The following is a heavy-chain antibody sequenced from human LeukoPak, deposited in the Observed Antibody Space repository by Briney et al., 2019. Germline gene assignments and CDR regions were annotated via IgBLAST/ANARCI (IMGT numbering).Heavy chain of an antibody. CDR1: GYSFTNYQ. CDR3: ARRFCSGGSCYDY. V-gene: IGHV5-51*01. J-gene: IGHJ4*02. Sequence: PGESLKISCKGSGYSFTNYQIGWVRQMPGKGLEWMGTIYPDDSDARYSPSFQGQVTFSADKSINTAYLQWSSLKASDTAFYYCARRFCSGGSCYDYWGQGTLVTVSS. CDR2: IYPDDSDA. D-gene: IGHD2-15*01.